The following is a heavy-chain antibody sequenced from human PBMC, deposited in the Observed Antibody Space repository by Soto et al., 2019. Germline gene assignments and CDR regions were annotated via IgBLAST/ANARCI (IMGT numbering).Heavy chain of an antibody. V-gene: IGHV3-7*01. CDR1: GFNFCTFW. CDR3: ARERQSSFCSPTTCYFYGMDV. CDR2: IKEDGSEA. D-gene: IGHD2-21*01. Sequence: QSGGSLRLSCAASGFNFCTFWMSWVRQAPGKGLEWVASIKEDGSEAYYVGSVKGRFTISRDNAKNSLYLQLNSLGVEDTAIYYCARERQSSFCSPTTCYFYGMDVWGQGTTVTVSS. J-gene: IGHJ6*02.